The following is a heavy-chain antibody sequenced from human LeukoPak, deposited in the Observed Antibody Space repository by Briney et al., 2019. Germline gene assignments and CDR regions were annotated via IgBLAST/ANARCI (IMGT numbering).Heavy chain of an antibody. CDR2: INHSGST. CDR1: GGSFSGYY. V-gene: IGHV4-34*01. J-gene: IGHJ4*02. CDR3: ARGAPGGYYFDY. Sequence: PSETLSLTCAVYGGSFSGYYWSWIRQPPGKGLEWIGEINHSGSTNYNPSLKSRVTISVDMSKNQFSLKLSSVTAADTAVYYCARGAPGGYYFDYWGQGTLVTVSS. D-gene: IGHD1-26*01.